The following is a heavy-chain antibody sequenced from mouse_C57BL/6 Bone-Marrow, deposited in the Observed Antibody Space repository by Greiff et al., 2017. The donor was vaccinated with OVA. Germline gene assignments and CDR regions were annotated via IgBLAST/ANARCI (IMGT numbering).Heavy chain of an antibody. V-gene: IGHV1-74*01. CDR1: GYTFTSYW. Sequence: QVQLQQPGAELVKPGASVKVSCKASGYTFTSYWMHWVKQRPGQGLEWIGRIHPSDSDTNYNQKLKGKATLPVDKSSSTAYMQLSSLTSEDSAVYYCAIQTTTVVAHWYFDVWGTGTTVTVSS. J-gene: IGHJ1*03. CDR2: IHPSDSDT. D-gene: IGHD1-1*01. CDR3: AIQTTTVVAHWYFDV.